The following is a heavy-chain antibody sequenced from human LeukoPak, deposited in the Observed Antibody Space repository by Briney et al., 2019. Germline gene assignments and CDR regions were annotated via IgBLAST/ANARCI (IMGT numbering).Heavy chain of an antibody. D-gene: IGHD6-6*01. J-gene: IGHJ4*02. Sequence: SETLSLTCAVYGGSFSGYYWSWIRQPPGKGLEWIGEINHSGSTNYNPSLKSRVTISLDKSKNQFSLKLSSVTAEHTAVYYCARGRRVTSIAARLGPRIDYWGQGTLVTVSS. CDR1: GGSFSGYY. V-gene: IGHV4-34*01. CDR2: INHSGST. CDR3: ARGRRVTSIAARLGPRIDY.